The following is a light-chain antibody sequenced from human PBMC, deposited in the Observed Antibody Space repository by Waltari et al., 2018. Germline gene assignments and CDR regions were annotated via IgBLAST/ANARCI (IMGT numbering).Light chain of an antibody. CDR2: GAS. V-gene: IGKV3-15*01. CDR3: QQYNTWPPST. J-gene: IGKJ2*02. CDR1: QSISNN. Sequence: EMVMTQSPAALSVSPGERATLSCRASQSISNNLAWYQHKPGQPPRLLISGASTRATGVPARFSGSGSGTEFTLTISSLQSEDSAIYFCQQYNTWPPSTFGQGTKLEIK.